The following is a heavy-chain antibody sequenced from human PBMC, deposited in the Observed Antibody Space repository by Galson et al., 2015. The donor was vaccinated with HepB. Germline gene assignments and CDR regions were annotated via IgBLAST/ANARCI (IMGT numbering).Heavy chain of an antibody. Sequence: SLRLSCAASGFTFSSYAMHWVRQAPGKGLEWVAVISYDGSNKYYADSVKGRFTISRDNSKNTLYLQMNSLRAEDTAVYYCASLRGGSYFSFDYWGQGTLVTVSS. V-gene: IGHV3-30*04. D-gene: IGHD1-26*01. CDR3: ASLRGGSYFSFDY. CDR2: ISYDGSNK. J-gene: IGHJ4*02. CDR1: GFTFSSYA.